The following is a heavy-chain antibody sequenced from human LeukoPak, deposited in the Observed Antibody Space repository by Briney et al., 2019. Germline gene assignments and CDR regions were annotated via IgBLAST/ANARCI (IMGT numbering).Heavy chain of an antibody. V-gene: IGHV3-23*01. CDR1: GFTFSSYA. J-gene: IGHJ4*02. D-gene: IGHD6-6*01. CDR3: AKAGSLDIAARQNY. Sequence: GGSLRLSCAASGFTFSSYAMSWVRQAPGKGLEWVSGISGGDGTTFYADSVKGRFTISRDNSKNTLYLQMNSLRAEDTAVYYCAKAGSLDIAARQNYWGQGTLVTVSS. CDR2: ISGGDGTT.